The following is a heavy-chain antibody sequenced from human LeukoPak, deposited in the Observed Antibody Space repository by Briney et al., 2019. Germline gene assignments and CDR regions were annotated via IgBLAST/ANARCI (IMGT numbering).Heavy chain of an antibody. CDR1: GFTFSSYA. CDR2: RSYDGSNK. J-gene: IGHJ4*02. CDR3: ARDSGDGYNWPGHFDY. D-gene: IGHD5-24*01. V-gene: IGHV3-30-3*01. Sequence: GRSLRLSCAASGFTFSSYAMHWVRQAPGKGLEWVAVRSYDGSNKYYADSVKGRFTISRDNSKNTLYLQMNSLRAEDTAVYYCARDSGDGYNWPGHFDYWGQGTLVTVSS.